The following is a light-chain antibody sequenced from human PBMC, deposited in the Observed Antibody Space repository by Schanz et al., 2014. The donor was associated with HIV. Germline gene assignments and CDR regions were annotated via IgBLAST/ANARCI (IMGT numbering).Light chain of an antibody. Sequence: EVVMTQSPATLSLSPGERATLSCRASQSVSSNLAWYQQKVGQAPRLLIYGASRRATGIPDRFSGGGSGTEFTLTISRLEPEDVAVYYCQHYGDSRGTFGGGTKVE. J-gene: IGKJ4*01. CDR2: GAS. CDR3: QHYGDSRGT. V-gene: IGKV3-20*01. CDR1: QSVSSN.